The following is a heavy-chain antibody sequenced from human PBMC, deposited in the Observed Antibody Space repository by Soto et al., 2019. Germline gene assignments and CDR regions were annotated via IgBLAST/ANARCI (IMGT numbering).Heavy chain of an antibody. CDR1: GFTFSSYS. D-gene: IGHD3-10*01. CDR2: IRSSSSYI. CDR3: AREPNYGSGSYYNPYYFGY. J-gene: IGHJ4*02. Sequence: GGSLRLSCAASGFTFSSYSMNWDRQAPGKGLEWVSFIRSSSSYIYYADSVKGRFTISRDNAKNSLYLQMNSLRAEDTAVYYCAREPNYGSGSYYNPYYFGYWDQGTLGTGSS. V-gene: IGHV3-21*01.